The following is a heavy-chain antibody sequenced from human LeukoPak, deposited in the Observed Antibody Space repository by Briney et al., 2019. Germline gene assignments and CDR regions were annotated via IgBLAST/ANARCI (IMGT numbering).Heavy chain of an antibody. Sequence: PSETLSLTCTVSGGSISSYYWSWIRQPPGKGLGWIGYIYYSGSTNYNPSLKSRVTISVDTSKNQFSLKLSSVTAADTAVYYCALQGCGDYDGYFDYWGQGTLVTVSS. CDR2: IYYSGST. D-gene: IGHD4-17*01. CDR3: ALQGCGDYDGYFDY. CDR1: GGSISSYY. J-gene: IGHJ4*02. V-gene: IGHV4-59*08.